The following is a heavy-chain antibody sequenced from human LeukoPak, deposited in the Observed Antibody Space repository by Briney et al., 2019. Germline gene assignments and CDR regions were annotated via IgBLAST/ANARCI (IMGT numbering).Heavy chain of an antibody. D-gene: IGHD6-19*01. Sequence: GGSLRLSCVAPGFTFSYYGMHWVRQAPGKGLEWVANIRPDGGEKYYVDSVKGRFSISRDNAKNSLFLQMNSLRAEDTAVYFCARDGSGWSKYWGQGTLVTVSS. CDR3: ARDGSGWSKY. J-gene: IGHJ4*02. CDR1: GFTFSYYG. CDR2: IRPDGGEK. V-gene: IGHV3-7*01.